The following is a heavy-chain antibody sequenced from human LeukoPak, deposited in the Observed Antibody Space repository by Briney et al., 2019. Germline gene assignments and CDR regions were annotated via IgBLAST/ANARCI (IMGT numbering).Heavy chain of an antibody. J-gene: IGHJ6*02. CDR3: AKPAYFDWFRHYYYGMDV. Sequence: GGSLRLSCAASGFTFTSYSMNWVRQAPGKGLEWVSTISGGGGSTYYADSVKGRFTISRDNSKNTLYLQVNSLRAEDTAVYYCAKPAYFDWFRHYYYGMDVWGQGTTVTVSS. CDR2: ISGGGGST. D-gene: IGHD3-9*01. V-gene: IGHV3-23*01. CDR1: GFTFTSYS.